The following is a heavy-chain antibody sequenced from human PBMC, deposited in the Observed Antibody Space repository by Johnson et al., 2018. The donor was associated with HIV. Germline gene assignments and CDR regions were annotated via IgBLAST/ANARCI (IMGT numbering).Heavy chain of an antibody. CDR3: ARGGGYRIAAPSDAVDI. CDR1: GFTFSSYA. CDR2: ISYDGSNK. V-gene: IGHV3-30-3*01. J-gene: IGHJ3*02. Sequence: VQLVESGGGVVQPGRSLRLSCAASGFTFSSYAMHWVRQAPGKGLEWVAVISYDGSNKYYADSVKGRFTISRDNSKNTLYLQMNSLRAEDTAVYYCARGGGYRIAAPSDAVDIWGQGTMVTVSS. D-gene: IGHD6-13*01.